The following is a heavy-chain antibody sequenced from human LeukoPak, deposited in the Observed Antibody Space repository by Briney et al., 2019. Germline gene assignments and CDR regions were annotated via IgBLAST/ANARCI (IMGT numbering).Heavy chain of an antibody. CDR2: ISFDGGNK. CDR3: AKEYSSSRSKRGSYYYYGVDV. V-gene: IGHV3-30*18. CDR1: GLTFSSSA. J-gene: IGHJ6*02. Sequence: GGSLRLSCVASGLTFSSSAIHWVRQAPGKGLEWVAVISFDGGNKYLAESVRGRFTVSRDNSNNTAYLQMNSPGAEDTALYYCAKEYSSSRSKRGSYYYYGVDVWGQGTTVTVSS. D-gene: IGHD3-10*01.